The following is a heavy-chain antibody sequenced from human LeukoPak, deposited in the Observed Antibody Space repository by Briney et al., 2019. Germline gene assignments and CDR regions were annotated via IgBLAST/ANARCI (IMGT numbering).Heavy chain of an antibody. CDR1: GFTFSSYW. D-gene: IGHD1-26*01. J-gene: IGHJ5*02. CDR3: ARDAGGRTQREGWFDP. V-gene: IGHV3-7*01. CDR2: INQDESEK. Sequence: GGSLRLSCAASGFTFSSYWMNWVRQAPGKGLEWVANINQDESEKYYVDSVKGRFTISRDNAKNSLYLQMKSLRVEDTGVYYCARDAGGRTQREGWFDPWGQGTLVTVSS.